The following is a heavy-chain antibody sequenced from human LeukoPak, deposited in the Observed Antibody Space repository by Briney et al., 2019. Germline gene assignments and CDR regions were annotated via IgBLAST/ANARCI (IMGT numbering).Heavy chain of an antibody. CDR2: IYHSGST. CDR3: ARTYGSGAFDI. V-gene: IGHV4-30-2*01. Sequence: SETLSLTCAVSGGSISSGGYSWSWIRQPPGKGLEWIGYIYHSGSTYYNPSLKSRVTISVDRSKNQFSLKLSSVTAADTAVYYCARTYGSGAFDIWGQGTMVTVSS. CDR1: GGSISSGGYS. J-gene: IGHJ3*02. D-gene: IGHD4-17*01.